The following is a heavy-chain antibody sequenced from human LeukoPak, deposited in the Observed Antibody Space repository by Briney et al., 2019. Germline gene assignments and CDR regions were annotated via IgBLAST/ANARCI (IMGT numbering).Heavy chain of an antibody. J-gene: IGHJ4*02. CDR2: IYYSGRT. Sequence: SETLSLTCTVSYGSISDISYYWGWIRQPPGKGLEWIGSIYYSGRTYYNSSLKSRVTISVDTSKNQFSLKVTSVTAADTAVYYCASAYYDILGGRFDYWGQGTLVTVSS. D-gene: IGHD3-9*01. CDR1: YGSISDISYY. V-gene: IGHV4-39*07. CDR3: ASAYYDILGGRFDY.